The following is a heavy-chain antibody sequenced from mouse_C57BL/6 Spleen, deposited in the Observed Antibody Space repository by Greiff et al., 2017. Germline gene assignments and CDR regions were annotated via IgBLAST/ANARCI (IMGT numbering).Heavy chain of an antibody. CDR1: GYSFTGYY. CDR2: INPSTGGT. V-gene: IGHV1-42*01. J-gene: IGHJ3*01. CDR3: ARSGGNYVFAY. Sequence: EVMLVESGPELVKPGASVKISCKASGYSFTGYYMNWVKQSPEKSLEWIGEINPSTGGTTYNQKFKAKATLTVDKSSSTAYMQLKSLTSEDSAVYYCARSGGNYVFAYWGQGTLVTVSA. D-gene: IGHD2-1*01.